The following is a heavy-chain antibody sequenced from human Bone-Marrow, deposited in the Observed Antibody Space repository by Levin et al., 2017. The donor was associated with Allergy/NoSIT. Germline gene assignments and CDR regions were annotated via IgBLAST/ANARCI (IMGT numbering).Heavy chain of an antibody. CDR1: GFSFSSDD. CDR3: VAVPPMYCTATKCYGGWFDP. V-gene: IGHV3-21*01. D-gene: IGHD2-8*02. J-gene: IGHJ5*02. Sequence: GGSLRLSCESSGFSFSSDDMSWVRQAPGKGLEWVSSISKSSDHIYYADSVRGRFTISRDNAKNSLYLQMDSLRDDDTAVYYCVAVPPMYCTATKCYGGWFDPWGQGTPVAVSS. CDR2: ISKSSDHI.